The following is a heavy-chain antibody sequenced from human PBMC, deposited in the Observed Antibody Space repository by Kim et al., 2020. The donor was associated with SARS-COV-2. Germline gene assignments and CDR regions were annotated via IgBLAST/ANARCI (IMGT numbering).Heavy chain of an antibody. D-gene: IGHD3-16*01. J-gene: IGHJ4*02. Sequence: GGSLRLSCAASGFTFSSYAMSWVRQAPGKGLEWVSAIRGSGGSTYYADSVKGRFTIAKDNSKNRLYLQMNSLRPEDTAVYYCAKVPSPDSVNDSVYWGQGTLVTVSS. CDR3: AKVPSPDSVNDSVY. CDR1: GFTFSSYA. V-gene: IGHV3-23*01. CDR2: IRGSGGST.